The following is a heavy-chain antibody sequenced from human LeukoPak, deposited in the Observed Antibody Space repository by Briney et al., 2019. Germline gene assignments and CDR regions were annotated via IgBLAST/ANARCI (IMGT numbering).Heavy chain of an antibody. J-gene: IGHJ6*03. V-gene: IGHV4-61*01. CDR2: IYYSGST. D-gene: IGHD3-3*01. CDR1: GGSVSSGSYY. Sequence: SETLSLTCTVSGGSVSSGSYYWSWIRQPPGKGLEWIGYIYYSGSTNYNPSLKSRVTISVDTSKNQFSLKLSSVTAADTAVYYCARAASDFWSGYYYYYMDVWGKGITVTVSS. CDR3: ARAASDFWSGYYYYYMDV.